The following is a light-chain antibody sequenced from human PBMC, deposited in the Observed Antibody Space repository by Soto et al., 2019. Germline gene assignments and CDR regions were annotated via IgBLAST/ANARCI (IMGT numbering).Light chain of an antibody. Sequence: EIVLTQSPATLSLSPGESATLSCRASQSVRTYLAWYKQKPGQAPRLLIYDASNRATDIPDRFSGSGSGTDFTLTISSLDPEDFAVYYCHQRSKWPLTFGGGTKGEI. J-gene: IGKJ4*01. CDR3: HQRSKWPLT. CDR2: DAS. CDR1: QSVRTY. V-gene: IGKV3-11*01.